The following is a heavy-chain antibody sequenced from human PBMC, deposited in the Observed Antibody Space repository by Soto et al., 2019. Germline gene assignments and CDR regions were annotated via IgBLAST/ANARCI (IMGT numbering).Heavy chain of an antibody. CDR1: GFTFSSYW. Sequence: HPGGSLRLSCAASGFTFSSYWMHWVRQAPGKGLVWVSRINSDGSSTSYADSVKGRFTISRDNAKNTLYLQMNSLRAEDTAVYYCPTDSYFTLNLVRFDYWGLGTLVTVPS. D-gene: IGHD3-22*01. J-gene: IGHJ4*02. CDR2: INSDGSST. CDR3: PTDSYFTLNLVRFDY. V-gene: IGHV3-74*01.